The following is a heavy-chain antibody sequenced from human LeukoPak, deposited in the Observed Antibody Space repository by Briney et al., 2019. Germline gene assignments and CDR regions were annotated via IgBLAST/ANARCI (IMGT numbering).Heavy chain of an antibody. V-gene: IGHV4-39*07. CDR1: GGSISSSSYY. CDR3: ASWTLDY. CDR2: ISDGGST. D-gene: IGHD1-1*01. Sequence: SETLSLTCTVSGGSISSSSYYWGWIRQPPGKGLEWIGEISDGGSTNYNPSLKSRVTISVDTSKNQFSLKLTSVTAADTAVYYCASWTLDYWGQGTLVTVSS. J-gene: IGHJ4*02.